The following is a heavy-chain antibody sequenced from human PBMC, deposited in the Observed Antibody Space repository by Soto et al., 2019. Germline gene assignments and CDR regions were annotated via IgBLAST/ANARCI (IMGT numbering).Heavy chain of an antibody. CDR3: ARQYSSSSYYYSYGMDV. CDR1: GYTFTSYY. CDR2: INPNGGST. J-gene: IGHJ6*02. V-gene: IGHV1-46*01. Sequence: ASVTVSCKASGYTFTSYYMHWVRQAPGQGLEWMGLINPNGGSTTYAQKFQGRVTMTRDTSTSTVYMELSSLRSEDTAVYYCARQYSSSSYYYSYGMDVWGQGTTVTVSS. D-gene: IGHD6-6*01.